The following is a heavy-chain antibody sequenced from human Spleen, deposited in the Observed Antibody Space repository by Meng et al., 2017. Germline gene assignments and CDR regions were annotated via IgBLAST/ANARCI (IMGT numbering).Heavy chain of an antibody. CDR2: INHSGST. Sequence: QGHLTQGGAGLLKPLVTLSLTCVVSGGSFSDYYWSWIRQPPGKGLEWIGEINHSGSTNYNPSLESRATISVDTSQNNLSLKLSSVTAADSAVYYCARGPTTMAHDFDYWGQGTLVTVSS. D-gene: IGHD4-11*01. CDR1: GGSFSDYY. V-gene: IGHV4-34*01. CDR3: ARGPTTMAHDFDY. J-gene: IGHJ4*02.